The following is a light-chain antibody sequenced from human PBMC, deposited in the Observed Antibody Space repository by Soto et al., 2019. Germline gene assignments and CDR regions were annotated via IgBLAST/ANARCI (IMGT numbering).Light chain of an antibody. Sequence: EIVLTQSPGTLSLSPGERATLSCRASQSVSSSYLAWYQQKPGQAPRLLIYGASNRATGVPARFSGSGSGADFTLTISNLQSEDFAVYYCQQYTNWPPITFGQGTRLEIK. CDR1: QSVSSSY. J-gene: IGKJ5*01. V-gene: IGKV3-15*01. CDR3: QQYTNWPPIT. CDR2: GAS.